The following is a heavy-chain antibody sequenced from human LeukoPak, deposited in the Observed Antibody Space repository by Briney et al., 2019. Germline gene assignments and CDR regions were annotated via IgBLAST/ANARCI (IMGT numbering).Heavy chain of an antibody. D-gene: IGHD6-13*01. CDR1: GYTFTSYD. J-gene: IGHJ5*02. CDR3: ARRKIAAARTTPNNWFDP. V-gene: IGHV1-8*01. CDR2: MNTNSGNT. Sequence: ASVKLSCKCSGYTFTSYDINLVRQAPGQGLEWMWWMNTNSGNTGYAQKFQGRVTMTRNTSISTAYMELSSLRSEDTAVYYCARRKIAAARTTPNNWFDPWGQGTLVTVSS.